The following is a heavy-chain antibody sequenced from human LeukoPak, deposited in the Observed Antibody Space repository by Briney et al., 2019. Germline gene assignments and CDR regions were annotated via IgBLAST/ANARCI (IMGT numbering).Heavy chain of an antibody. CDR3: TREGYDRSGYFLDF. D-gene: IGHD3-22*01. J-gene: IGHJ4*02. V-gene: IGHV4-59*12. Sequence: SETLSLTCPVSSGSMTDSCWSWFRQAPGKGFEWLGFIYPSGRIEYSPSLRSRVSFSVATSRMEATVRLRSVTASDTAVYYCTREGYDRSGYFLDFWGQGILVTVSS. CDR2: IYPSGRI. CDR1: SGSMTDSC.